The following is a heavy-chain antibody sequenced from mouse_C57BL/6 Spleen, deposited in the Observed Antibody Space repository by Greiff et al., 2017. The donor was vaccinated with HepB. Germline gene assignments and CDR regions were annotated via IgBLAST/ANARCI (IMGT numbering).Heavy chain of an antibody. J-gene: IGHJ3*01. Sequence: VQLQQSGAELVRPGSSVKLSCKASGYTFTSYWMHWVKQRPIQGLEWIGNIDPSDSETHYNQKFKDKATLTVDKSSSTAYMQLSSLTSEDSAVYYCARATRRDDYGGWFAYWGQGTLVTVSA. D-gene: IGHD2-4*01. CDR1: GYTFTSYW. CDR3: ARATRRDDYGGWFAY. V-gene: IGHV1-52*01. CDR2: IDPSDSET.